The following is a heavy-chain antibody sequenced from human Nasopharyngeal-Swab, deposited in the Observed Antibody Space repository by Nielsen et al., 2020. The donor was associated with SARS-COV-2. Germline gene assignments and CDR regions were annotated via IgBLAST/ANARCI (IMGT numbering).Heavy chain of an antibody. CDR2: IGTEGDT. Sequence: GESLKISCAASGFTCSSYDMHWVRQATVKGLEWVSSIGTEGDTHYPDSVKGRFTISRENAKSSLYLQMNIVRAEDTGVYYCARARGINLGLGVVGDMDVWGKGTTVTVSS. D-gene: IGHD3-3*01. CDR1: GFTCSSYD. CDR3: ARARGINLGLGVVGDMDV. V-gene: IGHV3-13*01. J-gene: IGHJ6*03.